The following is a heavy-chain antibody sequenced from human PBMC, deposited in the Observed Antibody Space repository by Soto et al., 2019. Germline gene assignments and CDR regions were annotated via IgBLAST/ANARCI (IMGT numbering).Heavy chain of an antibody. Sequence: SVKVSCKASGGTFKSYAISWVRQAPGQGLEWLGGIMPIFGTADYAQKFQGRVTITADESTSTAYMELSSLRSEDTAVYYCARDRVVGATGPIDYWGQGTLVTVSS. J-gene: IGHJ4*02. D-gene: IGHD1-26*01. CDR1: GGTFKSYA. CDR3: ARDRVVGATGPIDY. V-gene: IGHV1-69*13. CDR2: IMPIFGTA.